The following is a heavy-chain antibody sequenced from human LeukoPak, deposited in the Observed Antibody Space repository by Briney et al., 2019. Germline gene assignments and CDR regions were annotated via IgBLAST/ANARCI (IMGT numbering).Heavy chain of an antibody. CDR2: INHSGST. CDR1: GFIFSRYG. D-gene: IGHD6-13*01. V-gene: IGHV4-34*01. J-gene: IGHJ4*02. CDR3: ARGLSSSSWYY. Sequence: GTLRLSCAASGFIFSRYGMSWIRQPPGKGLEWIGEINHSGSTNYNPSLKSRVTISVDTSRNQFSLKLSSVTAADTAVYYCARGLSSSSWYYWGQGTLVTVSS.